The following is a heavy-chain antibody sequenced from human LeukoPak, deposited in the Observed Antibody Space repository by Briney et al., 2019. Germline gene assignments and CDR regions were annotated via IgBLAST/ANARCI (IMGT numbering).Heavy chain of an antibody. J-gene: IGHJ6*02. CDR2: ISSSGSTI. D-gene: IGHD3-22*01. Sequence: PGGSLRLSCAASGFTFSDYYMSWIRQAPGKGLEWVSYISSSGSTIYYADSVKGRFTISRDNAKNSLYLQMNSLRAEDTAVYYCARGSIVVVISWSDGMDVWGQGTTVTVSS. CDR1: GFTFSDYY. V-gene: IGHV3-11*01. CDR3: ARGSIVVVISWSDGMDV.